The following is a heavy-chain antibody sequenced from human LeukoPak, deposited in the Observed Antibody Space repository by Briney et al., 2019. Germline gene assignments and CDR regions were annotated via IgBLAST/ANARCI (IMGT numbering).Heavy chain of an antibody. V-gene: IGHV3-21*01. Sequence: GGSLRLSCAASGFTFSSYSMNWVRQAPGKGLEWVSSISSSSSYIYYADSVKGRFTISRDNAKNSLYLQMNSLRAEDTAVYYCARDKIAVAGPHYYYYYGMDVWGQGTTVTVSS. CDR1: GFTFSSYS. CDR2: ISSSSSYI. D-gene: IGHD6-19*01. J-gene: IGHJ6*02. CDR3: ARDKIAVAGPHYYYYYGMDV.